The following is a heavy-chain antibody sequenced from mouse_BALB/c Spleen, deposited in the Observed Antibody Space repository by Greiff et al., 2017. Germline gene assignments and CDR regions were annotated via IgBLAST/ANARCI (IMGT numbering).Heavy chain of an antibody. CDR3: ARRYGYPPYAMDY. D-gene: IGHD1-2*01. CDR1: GDSITSGY. Sequence: VQLKESGPSLVKPSQTLSLTCSVTGDSITSGYWNWIRKFPGNKLEYMGYISYSGSTYYNPSLKSRISITRDTSKNQYYLQLNSVTTEDTATYYCARRYGYPPYAMDYWGQGTSVTVSS. V-gene: IGHV3-8*02. J-gene: IGHJ4*01. CDR2: ISYSGST.